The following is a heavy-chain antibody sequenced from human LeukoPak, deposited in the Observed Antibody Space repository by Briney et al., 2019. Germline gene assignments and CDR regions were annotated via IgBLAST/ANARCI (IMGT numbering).Heavy chain of an antibody. CDR3: ARGFRAYGSGSYYTPIWFDP. CDR2: IYYSGST. CDR1: GGSISSYY. J-gene: IGHJ5*02. Sequence: SETLSLTCTVSGGSISSYYWSWIRQPPGKGLEWIGYIYYSGSTNYNPSLKSRVTISVDTSKNQFSLKLSSVTAADTAVYYCARGFRAYGSGSYYTPIWFDPWGQGTLVTVSS. D-gene: IGHD3-10*01. V-gene: IGHV4-59*12.